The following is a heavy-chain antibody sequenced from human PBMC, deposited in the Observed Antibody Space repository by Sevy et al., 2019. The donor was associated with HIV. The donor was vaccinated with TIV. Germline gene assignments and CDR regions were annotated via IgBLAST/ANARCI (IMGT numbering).Heavy chain of an antibody. D-gene: IGHD4-17*01. CDR1: GFPFRRYG. Sequence: GALKLPCSASGFPFRRYGMHLVRPGSGKGLEWVGVIWFDGSNTYYADSLKGRFTISRDIAKNTLHLQMNSLRAEDTAVYYCARNLEFYDSGDYGPAFMPDYWGQGTLVTVSS. V-gene: IGHV3-33*01. CDR2: IWFDGSNT. J-gene: IGHJ4*02. CDR3: ARNLEFYDSGDYGPAFMPDY.